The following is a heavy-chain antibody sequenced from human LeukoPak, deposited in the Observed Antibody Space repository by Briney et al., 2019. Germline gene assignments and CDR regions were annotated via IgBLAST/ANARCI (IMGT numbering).Heavy chain of an antibody. CDR1: GGSISSGSYY. CDR2: IYTSGST. J-gene: IGHJ6*03. Sequence: SETLSLTCTVSGGSISSGSYYWSWIRQPAGKGLEWIGRIYTSGSTNYNPSLKSRVTISVDTSKNQFSLKLSSVTAADTAVYYCARVTRESPYYYYYMDVWGKGTTVTISS. V-gene: IGHV4-61*02. CDR3: ARVTRESPYYYYYMDV.